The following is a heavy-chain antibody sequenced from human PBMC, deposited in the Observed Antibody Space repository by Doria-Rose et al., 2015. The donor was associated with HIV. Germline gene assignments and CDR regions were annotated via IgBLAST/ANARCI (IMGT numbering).Heavy chain of an antibody. CDR2: TSSTRAYI. D-gene: IGHD3-10*01. J-gene: IGHJ4*02. V-gene: IGHV3-21*01. Sequence: VQLQESGGGLVRPGGSLRLSCATSGFTFSSHRINWVRQAPGKGLEWVSSTSSTRAYINYADSVISRFTISRNNARNSLYLQMDSLRAEDTAIYYCATGVTLDYWGQGTLVTVSS. CDR1: GFTFSSHR. CDR3: ATGVTLDY.